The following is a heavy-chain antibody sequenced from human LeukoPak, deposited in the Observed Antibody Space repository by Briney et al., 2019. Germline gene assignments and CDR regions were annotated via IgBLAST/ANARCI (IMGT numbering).Heavy chain of an antibody. D-gene: IGHD3-10*01. Sequence: GGSLRLSCTASGFTFSSYAMSWVRQAPGKGLEWVSAISGSGGSTYYADSVKGRFTISRDNSKNTLYLQMNSLRAEDTAVYYCAKAGRLLRGVYNWFDPWGQGTLVTVSS. V-gene: IGHV3-23*01. CDR1: GFTFSSYA. CDR3: AKAGRLLRGVYNWFDP. CDR2: ISGSGGST. J-gene: IGHJ5*02.